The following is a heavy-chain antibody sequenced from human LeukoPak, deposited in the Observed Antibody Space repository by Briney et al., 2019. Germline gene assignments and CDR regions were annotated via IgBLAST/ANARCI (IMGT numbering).Heavy chain of an antibody. CDR2: VSGYNGNT. Sequence: ASVKVSCKTSGYTFSRHGITWVRQAPGQGLEWMGWVSGYNGNTNYAQNVQGRVTMTTDTSTNTAYMELRSLRSDDTAVYYCARTDVEQGRDYWGQGTLVTVSS. V-gene: IGHV1-18*01. CDR3: ARTDVEQGRDY. J-gene: IGHJ4*02. D-gene: IGHD6-13*01. CDR1: GYTFSRHG.